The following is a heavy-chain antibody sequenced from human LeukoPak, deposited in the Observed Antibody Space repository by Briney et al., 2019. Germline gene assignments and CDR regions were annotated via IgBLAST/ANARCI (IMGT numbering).Heavy chain of an antibody. V-gene: IGHV4-59*01. Sequence: SSETLSLTCAVSGGSINNYYWSWIRQPPGKAVEWIGYVYYSGSTNYNPSLKSRVTISVDSSKTQFSLKLRSATAADTAVYFCARDSRYASGRAFDNWGQGTLVTVSS. D-gene: IGHD6-19*01. J-gene: IGHJ4*02. CDR2: VYYSGST. CDR3: ARDSRYASGRAFDN. CDR1: GGSINNYY.